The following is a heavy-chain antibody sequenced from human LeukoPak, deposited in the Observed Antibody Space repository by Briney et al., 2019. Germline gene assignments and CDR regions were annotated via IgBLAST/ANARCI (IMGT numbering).Heavy chain of an antibody. J-gene: IGHJ4*02. V-gene: IGHV3-74*01. CDR3: ARDHHDFWSGYPNY. Sequence: QAGGSLRLSCAASGFTLGRYWMRWFRQAPGTGLVWVARSNSDGKITDYADSVRGRFTTSRDNTKNTVYLQMSSLRAEDTGVYYCARDHHDFWSGYPNYWGQGTLVIVSS. CDR1: GFTLGRYW. CDR2: SNSDGKIT. D-gene: IGHD3-3*01.